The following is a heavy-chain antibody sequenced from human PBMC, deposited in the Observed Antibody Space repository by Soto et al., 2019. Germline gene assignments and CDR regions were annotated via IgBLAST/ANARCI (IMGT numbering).Heavy chain of an antibody. D-gene: IGHD3-10*01. CDR1: GGSTSSYY. V-gene: IGHV4-59*08. CDR3: ARSITMVRGVSNWFDP. J-gene: IGHJ5*02. CDR2: IYYSGST. Sequence: PSETLSLTCTVSGGSTSSYYWSWIRQPPGKGLEWIGYIYYSGSTNYNPSLKSRVTISVDTSKNQFSLKLSSVTAADTAVYYCARSITMVRGVSNWFDPWGQGTLVTVSS.